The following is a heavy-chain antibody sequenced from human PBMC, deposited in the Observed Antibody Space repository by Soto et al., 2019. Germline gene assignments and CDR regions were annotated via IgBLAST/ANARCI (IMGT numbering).Heavy chain of an antibody. CDR3: ARSYSSSWYGGWYFDL. CDR1: GYTFTGYY. Sequence: QVQLVQSGAEVKKPRASVKVSCKASGYTFTGYYMHWVRQAPGQGLEWMGWINPNSGGTNYAQKFQGWVTMTRDTSISTAYMELSRLRSDDTAVYYCARSYSSSWYGGWYFDLWGRGTLVTVSS. D-gene: IGHD6-13*01. V-gene: IGHV1-2*04. J-gene: IGHJ2*01. CDR2: INPNSGGT.